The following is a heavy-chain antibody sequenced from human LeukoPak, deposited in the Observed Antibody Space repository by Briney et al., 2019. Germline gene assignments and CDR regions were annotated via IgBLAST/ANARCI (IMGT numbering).Heavy chain of an antibody. D-gene: IGHD5/OR15-5a*01. CDR1: GGSISGYY. CDR2: IYYTGNT. J-gene: IGHJ4*02. Sequence: SETLSLTCAVPGGSISGYYWSWIRQPPGGRLEWIAYIYYTGNTTYNPSLKSRVTISIDRSKDLFSLKLTSVTVADTAVYFWARHPGASFVSGGQGNLVTVSS. V-gene: IGHV4-59*08. CDR3: ARHPGASFVS.